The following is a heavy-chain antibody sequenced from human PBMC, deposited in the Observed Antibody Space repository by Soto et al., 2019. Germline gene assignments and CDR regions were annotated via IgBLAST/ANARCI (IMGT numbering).Heavy chain of an antibody. Sequence: ESVGGVVQPGRSLRLSCAASGFSFSTYAMHWVRQAPGKGLEWVAVISYDGGNKYYADSVKGRFTISRDNSKNTLYVQMNSLRAEDTAVYYCARDSDDFWSGPIKVVPNWFDPWGQGTLVTVSS. D-gene: IGHD3-3*01. CDR3: ARDSDDFWSGPIKVVPNWFDP. V-gene: IGHV3-30-3*01. CDR2: ISYDGGNK. J-gene: IGHJ5*02. CDR1: GFSFSTYA.